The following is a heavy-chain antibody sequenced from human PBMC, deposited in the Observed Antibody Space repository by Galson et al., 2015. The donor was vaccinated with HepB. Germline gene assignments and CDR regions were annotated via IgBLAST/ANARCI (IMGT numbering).Heavy chain of an antibody. CDR2: MNPNSGNT. D-gene: IGHD3-10*01. CDR1: GFTFTSYD. V-gene: IGHV1-8*01. J-gene: IGHJ4*02. Sequence: SVKVSCKASGFTFTSYDINWVRQAPGQGLEWMGWMNPNSGNTGYAQKFKGRVTMTRNNSISTAYMELSSLRAEDTAVYYCARGLRTMVRGVITPTYWGQGTLVTVSS. CDR3: ARGLRTMVRGVITPTY.